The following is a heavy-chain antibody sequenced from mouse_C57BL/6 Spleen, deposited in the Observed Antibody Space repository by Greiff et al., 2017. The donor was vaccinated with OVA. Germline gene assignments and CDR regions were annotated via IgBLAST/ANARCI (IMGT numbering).Heavy chain of an antibody. V-gene: IGHV1-69*01. CDR2: IDPSDSYT. J-gene: IGHJ4*01. CDR1: GYTFTSYW. CDR3: ARSTVKAMDY. Sequence: QVQLQQPGAELVMPGASVKLSCKASGYTFTSYWMHWVKQRPGQGLEWIGEIDPSDSYTNYNQKFKGKSTLTVDKSSSTAYMQLSSLTSEDAAVYYCARSTVKAMDYWGQGTSVTVSS.